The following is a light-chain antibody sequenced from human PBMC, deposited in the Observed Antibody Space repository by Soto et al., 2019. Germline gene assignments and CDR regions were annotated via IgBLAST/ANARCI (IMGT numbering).Light chain of an antibody. V-gene: IGLV2-8*01. CDR1: SSDVGGYDY. CDR3: SSYTGGNPSYV. Sequence: QSALTQPPSASGSPGQSVTISCTGTSSDVGGYDYASWYRQHPGKAPKLMIYEVTIRPSGVSDRFSGSKSGNTASLTVSGLQAEDEADYYCSSYTGGNPSYVFGTGTKATVL. CDR2: EVT. J-gene: IGLJ1*01.